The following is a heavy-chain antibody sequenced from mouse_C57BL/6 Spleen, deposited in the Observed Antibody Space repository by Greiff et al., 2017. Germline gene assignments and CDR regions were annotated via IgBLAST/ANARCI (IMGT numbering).Heavy chain of an antibody. Sequence: DVMLVESGGGLVKPGASLKLSCAASGFTFSSYAMSWVRQTPEKRLEWVATISDGGSYTYYPDNVKGRFTISRDNAKNNLYLQMSHLKSEDTAMYYCARENRDYGSSYDYWGQGTTLTVSS. D-gene: IGHD1-1*01. CDR1: GFTFSSYA. V-gene: IGHV5-4*01. CDR3: ARENRDYGSSYDY. J-gene: IGHJ2*01. CDR2: ISDGGSYT.